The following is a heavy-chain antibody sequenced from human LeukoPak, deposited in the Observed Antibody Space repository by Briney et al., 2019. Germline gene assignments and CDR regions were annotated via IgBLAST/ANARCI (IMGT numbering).Heavy chain of an antibody. CDR2: ISSSSNTI. CDR1: GFTFRNYW. CDR3: PRDLDYYDSSGSHV. Sequence: GGSLRLSCAASGFTFRNYWMSWVRQAPGKGLEWISFISSSSNTIYYADSVKGRFTISRDNAKNSLYLQMNSLRAEDTAVYYCPRDLDYYDSSGSHVWGQGTLVTVSS. V-gene: IGHV3-48*01. D-gene: IGHD3-22*01. J-gene: IGHJ4*02.